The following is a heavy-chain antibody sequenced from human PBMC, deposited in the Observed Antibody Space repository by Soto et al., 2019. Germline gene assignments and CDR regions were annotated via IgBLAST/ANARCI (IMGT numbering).Heavy chain of an antibody. J-gene: IGHJ4*02. CDR1: GYTFTGYY. D-gene: IGHD6-13*01. CDR3: ARDRGNSWPRNFDF. CDR2: INTQAGGT. V-gene: IGHV1-2*02. Sequence: GASVKVSCKASGYTFTGYYMHWLRQAPGQGLEWMGWINTQAGGTSYAQRFQGRVTMTRDTSMNTAYMELSRLRSDDTAVYYCARDRGNSWPRNFDFWGQGTLVTVSS.